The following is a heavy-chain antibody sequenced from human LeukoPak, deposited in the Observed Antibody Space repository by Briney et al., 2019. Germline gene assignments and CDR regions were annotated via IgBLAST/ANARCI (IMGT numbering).Heavy chain of an antibody. CDR2: IYYSGST. Sequence: SETLSLTCTVSGGSISSHYWSWLRQPPGKGLEWIGYIYYSGSTNYNPSLKSRVTISVDTSKNQFSLKLSSVTAADTAVYYCARGGYDFWSGSKNWFDPWGQGTLVTVSS. V-gene: IGHV4-59*11. CDR1: GGSISSHY. D-gene: IGHD3-3*01. J-gene: IGHJ5*02. CDR3: ARGGYDFWSGSKNWFDP.